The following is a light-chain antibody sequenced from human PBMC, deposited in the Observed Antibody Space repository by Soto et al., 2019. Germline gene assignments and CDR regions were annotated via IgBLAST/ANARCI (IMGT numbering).Light chain of an antibody. CDR1: QSVSSTY. V-gene: IGKV3-20*01. CDR3: QQYNNWPPWT. J-gene: IGKJ1*01. CDR2: GAS. Sequence: EIVLTQSPGTLSLSPGERATLSCRASQSVSSTYLAWYQQKVGQAPRLLIYGASSRATGIPDRFSGSGSGTDFTLTISSLQSEDFAVYYCQQYNNWPPWTFGQGTKVEIK.